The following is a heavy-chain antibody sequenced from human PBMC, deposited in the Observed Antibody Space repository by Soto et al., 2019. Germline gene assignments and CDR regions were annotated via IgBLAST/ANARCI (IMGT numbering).Heavy chain of an antibody. CDR2: IIPIFGTA. D-gene: IGHD3-16*02. CDR1: GGTFSSYA. V-gene: IGHV1-69*13. Sequence: GASVKGSCKASGGTFSSYAISWVRQAPGQGLEWMGGIIPIFGTANYAQKFQGRVTITADESTSTAYMELSSLRSEDTAVYYCARTDYVWGSYRRYYYYYYGMDVWGQGTTVTVSS. J-gene: IGHJ6*02. CDR3: ARTDYVWGSYRRYYYYYYGMDV.